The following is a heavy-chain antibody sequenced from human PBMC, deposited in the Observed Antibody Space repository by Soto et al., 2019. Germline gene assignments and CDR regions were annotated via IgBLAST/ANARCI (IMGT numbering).Heavy chain of an antibody. CDR1: GYTFTGYY. Sequence: GASVKVSCKASGYTFTGYYMHWVRQAPGQGLEWMGWINPNSGGTNYAQKFQGWVTMTRDTSISTAYMELSRLRSDDTAVYYCARDRAPYYDFWSGYYQTYGMDVWGQGXTVTVYS. D-gene: IGHD3-3*01. V-gene: IGHV1-2*04. CDR3: ARDRAPYYDFWSGYYQTYGMDV. J-gene: IGHJ6*02. CDR2: INPNSGGT.